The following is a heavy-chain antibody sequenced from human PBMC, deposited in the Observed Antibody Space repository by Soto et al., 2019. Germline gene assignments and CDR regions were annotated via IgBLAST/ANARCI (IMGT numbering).Heavy chain of an antibody. Sequence: SVKVSCKASGGTFSSYAISWVRQAPGRGLEWMGGIIPIFGTANYAQKFQGRVTITADESTSTAYMELSSLRSEDTAVYYCARERRPYYYDSSGYLGYYYYVMDVWGQGTTVTVSS. V-gene: IGHV1-69*13. CDR1: GGTFSSYA. J-gene: IGHJ6*02. CDR3: ARERRPYYYDSSGYLGYYYYVMDV. D-gene: IGHD3-22*01. CDR2: IIPIFGTA.